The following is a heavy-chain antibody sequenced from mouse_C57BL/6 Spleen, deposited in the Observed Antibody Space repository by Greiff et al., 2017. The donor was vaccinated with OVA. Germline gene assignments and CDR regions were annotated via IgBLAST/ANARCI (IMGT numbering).Heavy chain of an antibody. V-gene: IGHV1-15*01. D-gene: IGHD1-1*01. Sequence: QVQLKESGAELVRPGASVTLSCKASGYTFTDYEMHWVKQTPVHGLEWIGAIDPETGGTAYNQKFKGKAILTADKSSSTAYMELRSLTSEDSAVYYCTRGWDYYGSSFYWYFDVWGTGTTVTVSS. CDR2: IDPETGGT. CDR3: TRGWDYYGSSFYWYFDV. CDR1: GYTFTDYE. J-gene: IGHJ1*03.